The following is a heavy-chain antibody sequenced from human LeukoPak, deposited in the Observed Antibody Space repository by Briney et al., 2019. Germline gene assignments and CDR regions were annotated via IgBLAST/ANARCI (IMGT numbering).Heavy chain of an antibody. CDR3: ASDVWFGELLGPSLTL. J-gene: IGHJ4*02. V-gene: IGHV1-18*01. D-gene: IGHD3-10*01. CDR1: GYTFTTYG. CDR2: ISAYDGNT. Sequence: ASVKVSCKASGYTFTTYGISWVRQAPGQGLEWMGWISAYDGNTNYAQKFQGTVTMTTDTSTSTAYMELRSLRSEDTAVYYCASDVWFGELLGPSLTLWGQGTLVTVSS.